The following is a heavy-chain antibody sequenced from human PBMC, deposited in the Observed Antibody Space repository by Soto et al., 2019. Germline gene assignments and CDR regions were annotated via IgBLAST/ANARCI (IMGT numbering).Heavy chain of an antibody. J-gene: IGHJ4*02. D-gene: IGHD2-8*01. CDR3: ARSQGGMLYNSYFDF. CDR1: GFTLGTTGLS. V-gene: IGHV2-70*13. Sequence: GPTLVNPTQTLTLTCTFSGFTLGTTGLSVNWIRQAPGKALEWLAVIDWDGDRFYSASLKTRLSISKDTSKNEVVLTMTNMDPVDTATYFCARSQGGMLYNSYFDFWGQGTLVTVSS. CDR2: IDWDGDR.